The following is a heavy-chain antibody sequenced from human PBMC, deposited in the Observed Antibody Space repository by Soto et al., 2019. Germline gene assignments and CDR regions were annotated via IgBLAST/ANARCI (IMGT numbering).Heavy chain of an antibody. V-gene: IGHV4-59*08. D-gene: IGHD3-22*01. CDR3: ARQKDYYDSSGYGY. J-gene: IGHJ4*02. Sequence: PSETLSLTCTVSGGSISSYYWSWIRQPPGKGLEWIGYIYYSGSTNYNPSLKSRATISVDTSKNQFSLKLSSVTAADTAVYYCARQKDYYDSSGYGYWGQGTLVTVSS. CDR1: GGSISSYY. CDR2: IYYSGST.